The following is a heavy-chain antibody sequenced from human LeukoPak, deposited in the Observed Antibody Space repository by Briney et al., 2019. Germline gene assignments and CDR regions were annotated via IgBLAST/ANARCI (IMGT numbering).Heavy chain of an antibody. Sequence: GASVKVACKVSGYTFPSDFMHWGRQAPGQGLEWMGIINPNGGSTTYAQKFQGRVTMTRDTSTSTVYMELSSLRSDDTAVYYCARTAARRFDYWGQGTLVTVSS. CDR2: INPNGGST. J-gene: IGHJ4*02. D-gene: IGHD6-6*01. CDR3: ARTAARRFDY. V-gene: IGHV1-46*01. CDR1: GYTFPSDF.